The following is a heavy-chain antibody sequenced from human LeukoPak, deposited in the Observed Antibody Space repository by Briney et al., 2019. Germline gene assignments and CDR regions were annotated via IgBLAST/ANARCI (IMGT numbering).Heavy chain of an antibody. CDR1: GGFISSYF. V-gene: IGHV4-4*07. Sequence: PSEALSLTCTVSGGFISSYFWSWLRQPAGEGLEWIGLIYSSGCTDYNPCLKSGGTISVDTAKNQVSPEFVYVPPAYTAVSYCATDYGDCLFDYWGQGTLVTVSS. J-gene: IGHJ4*02. CDR2: IYSSGCT. CDR3: ATDYGDCLFDY. D-gene: IGHD4-17*01.